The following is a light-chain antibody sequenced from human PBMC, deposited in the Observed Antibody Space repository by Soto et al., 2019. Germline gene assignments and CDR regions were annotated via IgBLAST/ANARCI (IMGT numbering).Light chain of an antibody. CDR3: SSYAGINNFVV. CDR2: EVS. J-gene: IGLJ2*01. Sequence: QSALTQPPSASGSPGQSVTISCTGTSSDVGGYNYVSWYQQHSGKAPNLMIYEVSKRPSGVPDRFSGSKSGNTASLTVSGLQAEDEADYYCSSYAGINNFVVFGGGTKLTVL. CDR1: SSDVGGYNY. V-gene: IGLV2-8*01.